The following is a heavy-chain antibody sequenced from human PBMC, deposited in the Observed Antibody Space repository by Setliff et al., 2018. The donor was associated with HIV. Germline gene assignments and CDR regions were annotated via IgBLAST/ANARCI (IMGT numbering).Heavy chain of an antibody. CDR1: GFSINNYD. Sequence: PGGSLRLSCVASGFSINNYDMNWVRQAPGKGLEWISHISSGAAIYYAESVQGRFTVSRDNSKNSLYLQMNSLRAEDTAVYYCARVRDYYDSGAQAFDIWGQGTMVTVSS. CDR3: ARVRDYYDSGAQAFDI. V-gene: IGHV3-48*03. J-gene: IGHJ3*02. CDR2: ISSGAAI. D-gene: IGHD3-22*01.